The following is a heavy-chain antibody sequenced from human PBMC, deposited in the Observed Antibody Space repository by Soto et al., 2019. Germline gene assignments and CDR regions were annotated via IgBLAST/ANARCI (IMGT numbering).Heavy chain of an antibody. CDR2: IRSKALSYAT. CDR1: GFTFSDSA. D-gene: IGHD1-1*01. J-gene: IGHJ6*02. CDR3: LRASWNYYYYGMDL. Sequence: EVQLVESGGGLVQPGGSLKLSCAASGFTFSDSAMHWVRQASGKGLEWVGRIRSKALSYATAYAATVQGRFTISRDDSENTAYLQMNSLKTEDTAVYYCLRASWNYYYYGMDLWGQGTTVTVSS. V-gene: IGHV3-73*02.